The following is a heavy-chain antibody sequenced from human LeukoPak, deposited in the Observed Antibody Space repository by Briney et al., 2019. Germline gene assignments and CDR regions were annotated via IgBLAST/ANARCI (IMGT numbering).Heavy chain of an antibody. D-gene: IGHD5-12*01. CDR3: AREEWLRLHY. CDR2: TYYRSKWYN. V-gene: IGHV6-1*01. Sequence: SQTLSLTCAISGDSVSNNSAAWNWIRRSPSRGLEWLGRTYYRSKWYNDYAVSVKSRITINADTSENQFSLQLKSVSPEDTAVYYCAREEWLRLHYWGQGTLVTVSS. J-gene: IGHJ4*02. CDR1: GDSVSNNSAA.